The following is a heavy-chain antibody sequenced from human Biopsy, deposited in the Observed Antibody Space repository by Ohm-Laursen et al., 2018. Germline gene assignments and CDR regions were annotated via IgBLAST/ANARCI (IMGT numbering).Heavy chain of an antibody. CDR2: INQSGST. J-gene: IGHJ4*02. Sequence: SETLSLTCVVFGRTFSDYRWTWIRQPPGKGLEWIGQINQSGSTNYNPSLKSRVTISADASKYEFSLRLTSVTAADTAVYFCGNEVYGRDYWGLGAQVTVSS. V-gene: IGHV4-34*08. CDR3: GNEVYGRDY. D-gene: IGHD4-17*01. CDR1: GRTFSDYR.